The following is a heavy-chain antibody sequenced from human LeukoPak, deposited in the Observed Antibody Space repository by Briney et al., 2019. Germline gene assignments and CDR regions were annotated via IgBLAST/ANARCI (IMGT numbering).Heavy chain of an antibody. CDR3: ARHTNVLLWFGELSGYFDY. CDR1: GYSFTSYW. CDR2: IYPGDSDT. Sequence: GASLQISCKGSGYSFTSYWIGWVRQLPGKGLEWMGIIYPGDSDTRYSPSFQGQVTISADKSISTAYLQWSSLKASDTAMYYCARHTNVLLWFGELSGYFDYWGQGTLVTVSS. J-gene: IGHJ4*02. D-gene: IGHD3-10*01. V-gene: IGHV5-51*01.